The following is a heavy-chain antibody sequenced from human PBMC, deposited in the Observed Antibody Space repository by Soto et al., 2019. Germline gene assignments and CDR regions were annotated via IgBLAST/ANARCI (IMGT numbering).Heavy chain of an antibody. CDR3: AREHNDYRDYYYYGMDV. CDR2: ISSSSTYI. Sequence: EVQLVESGGGLVKPGGSLRLSCAASGFTFSSYSMNWVRQAPGKGLEWVSSISSSSTYIYPADSLKGRFTISRDNAKNSRYLKMNSMRAEDTAVDYCAREHNDYRDYYYYGMDVWGQGTTVTVSS. D-gene: IGHD4-17*01. CDR1: GFTFSSYS. J-gene: IGHJ6*02. V-gene: IGHV3-21*01.